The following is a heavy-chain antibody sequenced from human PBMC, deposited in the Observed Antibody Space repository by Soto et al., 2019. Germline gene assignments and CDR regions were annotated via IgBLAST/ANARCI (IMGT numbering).Heavy chain of an antibody. Sequence: PGGSLRLSCAASGFTFRNNVLSWVRQAPGKGLEWVSGMSGSGGHTYYADSVKGRFTISRDNSKNTLFLQLNNLRADDTAVYYCAKADSSGYYPPYYFDYWGQGSLVTVSS. V-gene: IGHV3-23*01. J-gene: IGHJ4*02. CDR1: GFTFRNNV. CDR2: MSGSGGHT. D-gene: IGHD3-22*01. CDR3: AKADSSGYYPPYYFDY.